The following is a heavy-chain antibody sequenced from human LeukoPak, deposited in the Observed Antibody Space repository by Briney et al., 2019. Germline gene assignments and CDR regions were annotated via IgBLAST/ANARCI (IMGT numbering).Heavy chain of an antibody. J-gene: IGHJ4*02. CDR3: ARVYYDSSGYYPLDY. D-gene: IGHD3-22*01. V-gene: IGHV1-69*04. Sequence: GSSVKVSCKASGGTFSSYAISWVRQAPGQGLEWMGRIIPILGIANYAQKFQGRVTITADKSTSTAYMELSSLRSEDTAVYYRARVYYDSSGYYPLDYWGQGTLVTVSS. CDR1: GGTFSSYA. CDR2: IIPILGIA.